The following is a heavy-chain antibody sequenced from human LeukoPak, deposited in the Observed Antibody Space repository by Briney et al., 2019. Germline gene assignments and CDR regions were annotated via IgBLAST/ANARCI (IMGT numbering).Heavy chain of an antibody. J-gene: IGHJ6*03. D-gene: IGHD3-9*01. V-gene: IGHV3-15*01. CDR1: GFTFSNAW. CDR3: TTEGRFEWLHYYYYYYMDV. Sequence: PGGSLRLSCAASGFTFSNAWMSWVRQAPGKGLEWVGRIKSKTDGGTTDYAAPVKGRFTISRDDSKNTLYLQMNSLKTEDTAVYYCTTEGRFEWLHYYYYYYMDVWGKGTTVTVSS. CDR2: IKSKTDGGTT.